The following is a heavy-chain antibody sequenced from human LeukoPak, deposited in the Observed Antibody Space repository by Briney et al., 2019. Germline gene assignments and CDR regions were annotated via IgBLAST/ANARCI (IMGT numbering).Heavy chain of an antibody. D-gene: IGHD6-19*01. CDR2: ISSSSSTI. CDR3: ARDTLAVAGTADY. Sequence: PGGSLRLSCAASGFTFSSYSMNWVRQAPGKGLEWVSYISSSSSTIYYADSVKGRFTISRDNAKNSLYLQMNSLRAEDTAVYYCARDTLAVAGTADYWGQGTLVTVSS. V-gene: IGHV3-48*01. J-gene: IGHJ4*02. CDR1: GFTFSSYS.